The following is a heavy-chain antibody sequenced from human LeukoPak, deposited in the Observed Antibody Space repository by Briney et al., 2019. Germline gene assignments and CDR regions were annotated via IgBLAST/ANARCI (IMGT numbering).Heavy chain of an antibody. D-gene: IGHD4-17*01. V-gene: IGHV3-48*04. Sequence: GGSLRLSCAASGFTFSSFSMNWVHQAPGKGLEWISYISSSSSSTYYADSVKGRFTISRDNAKNSLYLQMNSLRAEDTAVYYCARVIGSYGDSAYWGQGTLVTVSS. CDR1: GFTFSSFS. J-gene: IGHJ4*02. CDR2: ISSSSSST. CDR3: ARVIGSYGDSAY.